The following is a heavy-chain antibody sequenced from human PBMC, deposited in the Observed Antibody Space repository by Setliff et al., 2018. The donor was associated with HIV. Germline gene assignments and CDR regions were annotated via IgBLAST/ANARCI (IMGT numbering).Heavy chain of an antibody. CDR3: ARVGPESLPYTWDDEADTFDI. CDR1: GGTFRKYA. D-gene: IGHD1-1*01. J-gene: IGHJ3*02. V-gene: IGHV1-2*02. Sequence: GASVKVSCKASGGTFRKYAISWVRQAPGQGLEWMGWFNPDTYASNYAQKFQGRVTMTRDTSISTAYMELSSLGSDDTAVYFCARVGPESLPYTWDDEADTFDIWGQGTMVTVSS. CDR2: FNPDTYAS.